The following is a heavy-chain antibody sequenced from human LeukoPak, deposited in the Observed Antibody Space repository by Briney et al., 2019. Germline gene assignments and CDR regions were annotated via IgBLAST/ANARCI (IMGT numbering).Heavy chain of an antibody. Sequence: SETLSLTCAVYGGSFSGHYWSWIRQPPGKGLEWIGEINHSGSTNYNPSLKSRVTISVDTSKNRFSLKLSSVTAADTAVYYCARDGSYYDFDYWGQGTLVTVSS. CDR1: GGSFSGHY. V-gene: IGHV4-34*01. J-gene: IGHJ4*02. D-gene: IGHD1-26*01. CDR2: INHSGST. CDR3: ARDGSYYDFDY.